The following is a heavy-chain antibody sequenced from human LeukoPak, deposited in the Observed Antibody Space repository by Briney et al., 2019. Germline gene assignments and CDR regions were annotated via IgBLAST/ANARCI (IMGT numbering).Heavy chain of an antibody. J-gene: IGHJ4*02. CDR3: AGTRSLNCYDSSGPFDY. CDR1: GGSISSSSYY. V-gene: IGHV4-39*01. CDR2: IYYSGST. Sequence: PSETLSLTCTVSGGSISSSSYYWGWIRQPPGKGLEWIGTIYYSGSTYYNPSLKSRVTISVDTSKNQFSLKLSSVTAADTAVYYCAGTRSLNCYDSSGPFDYWGQGTLVTVSS. D-gene: IGHD3-22*01.